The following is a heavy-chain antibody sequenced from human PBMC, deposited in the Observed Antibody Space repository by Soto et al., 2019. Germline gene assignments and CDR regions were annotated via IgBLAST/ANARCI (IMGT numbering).Heavy chain of an antibody. D-gene: IGHD5-18*01. CDR1: GGSISSGDYY. J-gene: IGHJ6*02. CDR3: ARASPVVTDV. CDR2: IYYSGST. V-gene: IGHV4-30-4*01. Sequence: QVPLQESGPGLVKPSQTLSLTCTVSGGSISSGDYYWSWIRQPPGKGLEWIGYIYYSGSTYYNPSLXRXVXIXXDTSKNQFALKLSSVTAADTAVYYCARASPVVTDVWGQGTTVTVSS.